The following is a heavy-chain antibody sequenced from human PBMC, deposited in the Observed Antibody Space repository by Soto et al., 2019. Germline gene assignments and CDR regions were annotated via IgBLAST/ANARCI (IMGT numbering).Heavy chain of an antibody. CDR1: GGTFSSYA. Sequence: QVQLVQSGAEVKKPGSSVKVSCKASGGTFSSYAISWVRQAPGQGLEWMGGIIPIFGTANYAQKFQGRVTITADESTSTAYMELSSLRSEDTPVYYCATPVVIPSHAEYFQHWGQGTLVTVSS. D-gene: IGHD3-22*01. CDR3: ATPVVIPSHAEYFQH. CDR2: IIPIFGTA. J-gene: IGHJ1*01. V-gene: IGHV1-69*01.